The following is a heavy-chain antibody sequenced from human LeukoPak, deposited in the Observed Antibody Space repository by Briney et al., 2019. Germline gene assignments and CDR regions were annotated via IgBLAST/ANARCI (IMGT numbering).Heavy chain of an antibody. J-gene: IGHJ4*02. D-gene: IGHD3-3*01. CDR2: INHSGST. Sequence: PSETLSLTCAVYGGSFSGYYWSWIRQPPGKGLEWIGEINHSGSTNYNPSLKSRVTISVDTSKNQFSLKLSSVTAADTAAYYCARDPEVAPKTKYYDFWSGYRSFDYWGQGTLVTVSS. V-gene: IGHV4-34*01. CDR3: ARDPEVAPKTKYYDFWSGYRSFDY. CDR1: GGSFSGYY.